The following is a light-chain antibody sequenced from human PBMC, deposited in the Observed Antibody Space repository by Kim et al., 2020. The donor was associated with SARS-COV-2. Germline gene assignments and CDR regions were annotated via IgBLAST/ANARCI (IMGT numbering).Light chain of an antibody. CDR1: SRDVGGHNY. V-gene: IGLV2-14*03. J-gene: IGLJ2*01. CDR2: DVS. Sequence: GQSITISCTGTSRDVGGHNYVSWYQQHPGKAPKLTIFDVSNRPSGVSNRFSGSKSGNTASLTISGLQAEDEGDYYCSSYTSSSTVLFGGGTQLTVL. CDR3: SSYTSSSTVL.